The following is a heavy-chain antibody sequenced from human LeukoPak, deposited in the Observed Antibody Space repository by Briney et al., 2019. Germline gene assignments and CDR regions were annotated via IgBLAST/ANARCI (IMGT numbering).Heavy chain of an antibody. V-gene: IGHV3-11*01. D-gene: IGHD3-3*01. Sequence: GGSLRLSCAASGFTFSDYYMSWIRQAPGKGLEWVSYISSSGSTIYYADSVKGRFTISRDNAKNSLYLQMNNLRAEDTAVYYCARATYDFWSGYPIPYYYYGMDVWGQGTTVTVSS. CDR3: ARATYDFWSGYPIPYYYYGMDV. CDR1: GFTFSDYY. CDR2: ISSSGSTI. J-gene: IGHJ6*02.